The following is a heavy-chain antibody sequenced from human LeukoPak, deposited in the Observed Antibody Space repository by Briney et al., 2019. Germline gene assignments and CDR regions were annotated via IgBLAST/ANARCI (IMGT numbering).Heavy chain of an antibody. V-gene: IGHV4-59*12. CDR3: ARRRGGTYYDYVWGSYRRYYYYYMDV. CDR1: GGSISSYY. CDR2: IYYSGST. Sequence: SETLSLTCTVSGGSISSYYWSWIRQPPGKGLEWIGYIYYSGSTSYNPSLKSRVTISVDTSKNQFSLKLRSVTAADTAVYYCARRRGGTYYDYVWGSYRRYYYYYMDVWGKGTTVTVSS. D-gene: IGHD3-16*02. J-gene: IGHJ6*03.